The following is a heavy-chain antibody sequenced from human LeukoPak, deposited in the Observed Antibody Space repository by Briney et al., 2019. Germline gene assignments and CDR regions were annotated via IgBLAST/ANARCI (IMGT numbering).Heavy chain of an antibody. V-gene: IGHV3-30*18. Sequence: GGSLRLSCAASGFTFSSYGMHWVRQAPGKGLEWVAVISYDGSNKYYADSVKGRFTISRDNSKNTLYLQMNSLRAEDTAVYYCAKDGGGHDQGLDYWGQGTLATVSS. CDR3: AKDGGGHDQGLDY. D-gene: IGHD1-1*01. J-gene: IGHJ4*02. CDR2: ISYDGSNK. CDR1: GFTFSSYG.